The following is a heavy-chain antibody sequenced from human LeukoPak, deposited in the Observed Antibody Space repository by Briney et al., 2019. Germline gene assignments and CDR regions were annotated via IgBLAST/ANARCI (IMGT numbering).Heavy chain of an antibody. CDR1: GGSFSGYY. D-gene: IGHD2-2*02. J-gene: IGHJ3*02. CDR2: INHSGST. Sequence: SETLSLTCAVYGGSFSGYYWSWIRQPPGKGLEWIGEINHSGSTNYNPSLKSRVTISVDTSKNQFSLKLSSVTAADTAVYYCRIVGYCSSTSRYTGHAFDIWGQGTMVTVSS. CDR3: RIVGYCSSTSRYTGHAFDI. V-gene: IGHV4-34*01.